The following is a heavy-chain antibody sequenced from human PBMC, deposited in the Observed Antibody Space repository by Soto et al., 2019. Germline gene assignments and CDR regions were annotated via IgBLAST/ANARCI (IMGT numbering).Heavy chain of an antibody. CDR2: ISGSGGST. CDR1: GFTFSSYA. V-gene: IGHV3-23*01. J-gene: IGHJ4*02. D-gene: IGHD2-2*01. CDR3: AKDIVVVPAAITDY. Sequence: GGSLRLSCAASGFTFSSYAMSWVRQAPGKGLEWVSAISGSGGSTYYADSVKGRFTISRDNSKNTLYLQMNSLRAEDTAVYYCAKDIVVVPAAITDYWGQGTLGTVSS.